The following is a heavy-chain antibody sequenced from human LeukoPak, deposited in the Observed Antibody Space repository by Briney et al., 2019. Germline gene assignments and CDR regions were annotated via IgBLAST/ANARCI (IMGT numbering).Heavy chain of an antibody. CDR3: ARDLAVGRWPLWHFDL. D-gene: IGHD5-24*01. V-gene: IGHV3-33*08. J-gene: IGHJ2*01. Sequence: PGGSLRLSCAASGFSFSSYGMHWVGQAPGKGPEWVAVIWYAGSDKYYADSVKGRFTTSRDKTKHTLYLQINSLRAEHTAVYFCARDLAVGRWPLWHFDLWGRGTLVTVSS. CDR2: IWYAGSDK. CDR1: GFSFSSYG.